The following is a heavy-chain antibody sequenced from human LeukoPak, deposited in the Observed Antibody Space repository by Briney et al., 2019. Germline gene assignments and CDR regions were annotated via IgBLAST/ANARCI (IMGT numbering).Heavy chain of an antibody. CDR1: EFTFSTYA. D-gene: IGHD3-22*01. Sequence: GGSLRLSCAASEFTFSTYAMHWVRQAPGKGLEWVAVISYDGSNKYYADSVKGRFSISRDSSKSTLYLQMNNLRADDTAVYSCARDRAGYYDSSGPLDYWGQGTLVTVSS. CDR3: ARDRAGYYDSSGPLDY. V-gene: IGHV3-30-3*01. CDR2: ISYDGSNK. J-gene: IGHJ4*02.